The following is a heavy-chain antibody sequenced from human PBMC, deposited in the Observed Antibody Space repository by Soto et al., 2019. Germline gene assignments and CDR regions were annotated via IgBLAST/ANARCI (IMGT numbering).Heavy chain of an antibody. CDR3: ARGPRGGGCGDYTYSYYGMDV. CDR2: IIPIFGTA. V-gene: IGHV1-69*01. CDR1: GGTFSSYA. Sequence: QVQLVQSGAEVKKPGSSVKVSCKASGGTFSSYAISWVRQAPGQGLEWMGGIIPIFGTANYAQKVQGRVTITADESTSTAYMELSSLRSEDTAVYYCARGPRGGGCGDYTYSYYGMDVWGQGTTVTVSS. D-gene: IGHD4-17*01. J-gene: IGHJ6*02.